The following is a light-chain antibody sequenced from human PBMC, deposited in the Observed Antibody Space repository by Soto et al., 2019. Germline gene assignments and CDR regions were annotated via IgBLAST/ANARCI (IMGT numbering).Light chain of an antibody. J-gene: IGLJ2*01. Sequence: QSVLTQPPSASGTPGQRVFISCSGSSSNIGGTNYAYWYQQLPGAAPKLLMHSNNLRPSGVPERTSGSKSGTSVSLAISGLRYEDEAVYYCASWDDRLGAVIFGGGTKVTVL. CDR1: SSNIGGTNY. CDR3: ASWDDRLGAVI. CDR2: SNN. V-gene: IGLV1-47*02.